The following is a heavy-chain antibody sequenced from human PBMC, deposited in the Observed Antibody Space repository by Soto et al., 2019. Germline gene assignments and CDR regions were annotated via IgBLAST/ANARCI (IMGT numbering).Heavy chain of an antibody. CDR2: TYYRSRFFS. V-gene: IGHV6-1*01. D-gene: IGHD3-10*01. CDR1: GDSVSSYSAA. J-gene: IGHJ4*02. Sequence: PSQTLSLTCAISGDSVSSYSAAWNWIRQSPSGGLEWLGRTYYRSRFFSDYAESVKSRIIINPDTSKNQFSLQLKSVTPEDTAVYYCARAVLLWFGELPNYFDYWGQGTLVTVSS. CDR3: ARAVLLWFGELPNYFDY.